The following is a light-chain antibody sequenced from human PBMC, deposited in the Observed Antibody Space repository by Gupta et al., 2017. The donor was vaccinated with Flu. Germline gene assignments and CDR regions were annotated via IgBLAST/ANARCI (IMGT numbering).Light chain of an antibody. CDR3: QHKGGLPRT. V-gene: IGKV3-20*01. CDR1: QSVNSEY. CDR2: KAS. Sequence: GTLYLSPGGRATRFCGASQSVNSEYLAWYQQRPGQPPRLLVYKASNRATGIPARFSGRGSGTEFTLTISRREPEDFAVYYCQHKGGLPRTFGQGTKVEIK. J-gene: IGKJ1*01.